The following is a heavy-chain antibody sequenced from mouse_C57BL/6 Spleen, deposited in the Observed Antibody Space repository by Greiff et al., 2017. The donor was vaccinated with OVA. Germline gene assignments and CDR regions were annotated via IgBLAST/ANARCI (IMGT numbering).Heavy chain of an antibody. J-gene: IGHJ2*01. V-gene: IGHV5-6*01. CDR3: ARDHFGY. Sequence: EVNVVESGGDLVKPGGSLKLSCAASGFTFSSYGMSWVRQTPDKRLEWVATISSGGSYTYYPDSVKGRFTISRDNAKNTLYLQMSSLKSEDTAMYYCARDHFGYWGQGTTLTVSS. CDR2: ISSGGSYT. CDR1: GFTFSSYG.